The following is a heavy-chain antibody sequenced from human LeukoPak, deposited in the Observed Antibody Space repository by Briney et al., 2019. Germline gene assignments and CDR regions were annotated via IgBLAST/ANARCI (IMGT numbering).Heavy chain of an antibody. CDR2: IYSGGTT. D-gene: IGHD4-17*01. CDR1: GFTVSSNY. V-gene: IGHV3-53*01. J-gene: IGHJ3*02. Sequence: GESLKISCAASGFTVSSNYMSWVRQAPGTGLEWVSVIYSGGTTYYADSVKGRFTISRDNSNNTLYLQMNSLRAEDTAVYYCARGPVTRFEIWGQGTMVTVSS. CDR3: ARGPVTRFEI.